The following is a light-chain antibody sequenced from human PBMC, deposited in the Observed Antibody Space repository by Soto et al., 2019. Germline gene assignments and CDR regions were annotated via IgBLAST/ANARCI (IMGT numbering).Light chain of an antibody. CDR2: DAS. Sequence: EIVLTQSPVTLSLSPGERATLSCRASQSVSRYLAWYQQKPGQAPRLLIYDASNRATGIPARFSGSGSGTDCTLTINSLEPEDFAVYYCQQRSTWLGTFGQGTRVEI. CDR3: QQRSTWLGT. V-gene: IGKV3-11*01. J-gene: IGKJ1*01. CDR1: QSVSRY.